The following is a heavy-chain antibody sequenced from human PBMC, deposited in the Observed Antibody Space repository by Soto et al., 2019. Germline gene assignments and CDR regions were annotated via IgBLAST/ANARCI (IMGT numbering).Heavy chain of an antibody. Sequence: GGSLRLSCAASGFTFSSYSMNWVRQAPGKGLEWVSSISSSSSYIYYADSVKGRFTISRDNAKNSLYLQMNSLRAEDTAVYYCARTCSGGSCYSGNDAFDIWGQGTMVTVSS. V-gene: IGHV3-21*01. CDR1: GFTFSSYS. D-gene: IGHD2-15*01. J-gene: IGHJ3*02. CDR3: ARTCSGGSCYSGNDAFDI. CDR2: ISSSSSYI.